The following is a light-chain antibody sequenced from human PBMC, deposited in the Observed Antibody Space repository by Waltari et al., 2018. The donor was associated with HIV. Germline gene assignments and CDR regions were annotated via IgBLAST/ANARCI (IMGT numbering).Light chain of an antibody. CDR2: GAS. CDR1: QSVSSN. J-gene: IGKJ3*01. CDR3: QQYNNWPSFT. Sequence: EIVMTQSPATLSVSPGERATLSCTASQSVSSNLAWYQQKPGQAPRLLSYGASTRATGIPARFSGSGSGTEFTLTISSLQSEDFAVYYCQQYNNWPSFTFGPGTKVDIK. V-gene: IGKV3-15*01.